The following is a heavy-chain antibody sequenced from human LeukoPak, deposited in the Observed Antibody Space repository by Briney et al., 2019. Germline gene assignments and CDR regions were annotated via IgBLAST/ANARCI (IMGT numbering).Heavy chain of an antibody. V-gene: IGHV3-9*01. Sequence: PGGSLRLSCEASGFTLDDYAMHWVRQAPGKGLEWVSGMSWYSSDTGYADSVKDRFTISRDNAKNSLYLQMNSLRAEDTAFYYCAKDLNSNYFSFYFESWGQGTLVTVSS. J-gene: IGHJ4*02. CDR2: MSWYSSDT. CDR3: AKDLNSNYFSFYFES. CDR1: GFTLDDYA. D-gene: IGHD4-11*01.